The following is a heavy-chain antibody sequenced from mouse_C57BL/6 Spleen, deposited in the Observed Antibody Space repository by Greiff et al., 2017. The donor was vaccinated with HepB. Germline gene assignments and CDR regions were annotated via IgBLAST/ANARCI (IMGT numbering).Heavy chain of an antibody. CDR2: ISSGSSTI. D-gene: IGHD4-1*01. Sequence: EVKLMESGGGLVKPGGSLKLSCAASGFTFSDYGMHWVRQAPEKGLEWVAYISSGSSTIYYADTVKGRFTISRDNAKNTLFLQMTSLGSEDTAMYYCARPTGRGYFDYWGQGTTLTVSS. J-gene: IGHJ2*01. CDR1: GFTFSDYG. V-gene: IGHV5-17*01. CDR3: ARPTGRGYFDY.